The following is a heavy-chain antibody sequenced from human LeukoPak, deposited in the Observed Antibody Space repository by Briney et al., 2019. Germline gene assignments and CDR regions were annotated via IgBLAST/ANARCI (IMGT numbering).Heavy chain of an antibody. CDR1: GFTFSDHY. V-gene: IGHV3-72*01. J-gene: IGHJ3*02. Sequence: GGSLRLSRAASGFTFSDHYMAWVRQAPGKGLEWVGRTGNKANSYTTKYAASVKGRFTISRDDSKNSLYLQMNSLKTEDTAVYYCARALPGAKNAFDIWGQGTMVTVSS. CDR3: ARALPGAKNAFDI. CDR2: TGNKANSYTT. D-gene: IGHD1-1*01.